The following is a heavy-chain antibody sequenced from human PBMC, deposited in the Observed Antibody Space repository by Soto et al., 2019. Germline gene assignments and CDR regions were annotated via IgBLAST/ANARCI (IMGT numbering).Heavy chain of an antibody. J-gene: IGHJ4*02. CDR1: GASIRSGGYY. CDR3: ARIEMASIK. V-gene: IGHV4-31*03. Sequence: TLSLTCNASGASIRSGGYYWSWLRRSAGKGLEWIGHIYYTGSTFYSPSLKSRLTISLDTSKNQFSLDLRSVTAADTAMYYCARIEMASIKWGRGTLVTVSS. CDR2: IYYTGST.